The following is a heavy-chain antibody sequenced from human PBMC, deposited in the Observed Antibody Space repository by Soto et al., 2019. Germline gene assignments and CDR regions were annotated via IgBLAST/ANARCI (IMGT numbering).Heavy chain of an antibody. V-gene: IGHV3-74*01. Sequence: EVQLVESGGGLVQPGGSLSLSCAASGFSLSTYWMHWVRQAPGKGLVWVSRISSDGSSRSYADSVKGRFTISRDNAKNTPNLQMNSLRAEDTAVYYCVRSNARVDDAFDIWGQGTMVTVSS. CDR2: ISSDGSSR. J-gene: IGHJ3*02. CDR3: VRSNARVDDAFDI. CDR1: GFSLSTYW. D-gene: IGHD6-13*01.